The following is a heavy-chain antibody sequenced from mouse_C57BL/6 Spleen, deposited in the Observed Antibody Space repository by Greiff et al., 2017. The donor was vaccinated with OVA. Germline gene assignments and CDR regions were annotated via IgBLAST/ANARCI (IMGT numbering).Heavy chain of an antibody. CDR1: GYTFTSYW. V-gene: IGHV1-69*01. D-gene: IGHD2-3*01. CDR3: ARSRVYDGYYHPFDY. Sequence: QVQLQQSGAELVMPGASVKLSCKASGYTFTSYWMHWVKQRPGQGLEWIGEIDPSDSYTNYNQKFKGKSTLTVDKSSSTAYMQLSSLTSEDTAVYYCARSRVYDGYYHPFDYWGQGTTLTVSS. J-gene: IGHJ2*01. CDR2: IDPSDSYT.